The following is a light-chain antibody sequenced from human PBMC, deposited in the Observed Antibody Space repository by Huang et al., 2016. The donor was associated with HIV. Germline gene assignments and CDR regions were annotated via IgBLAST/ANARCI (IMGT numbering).Light chain of an antibody. CDR3: QQYYNTPYT. CDR1: QGITKS. V-gene: IGKV1-NL1*01. J-gene: IGKJ2*01. CDR2: ATS. Sequence: DIQMTQSPSSLSASVGDRVTITCRASQGITKSLVWYQQKPGKAPKLLLFATSSLERGFPSRFSGSGSGTDFTLTISSLQPEDFATYYCQQYYNTPYTFGQGTKLEIK.